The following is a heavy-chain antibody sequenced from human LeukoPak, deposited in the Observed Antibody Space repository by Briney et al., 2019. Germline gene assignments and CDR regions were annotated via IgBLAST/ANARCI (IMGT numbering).Heavy chain of an antibody. V-gene: IGHV3-33*06. Sequence: GGSLRLSCAASGFTFSSYGMHWVRQAPGKGLDWVAVIWYDGSNKYYADSVKGRFTISRDNSKNTLYLQMNSLRAEDTAVYYCAKDRCTNGVCYLFDYWGQGTLVTVSS. CDR1: GFTFSSYG. J-gene: IGHJ4*02. CDR3: AKDRCTNGVCYLFDY. D-gene: IGHD2-8*01. CDR2: IWYDGSNK.